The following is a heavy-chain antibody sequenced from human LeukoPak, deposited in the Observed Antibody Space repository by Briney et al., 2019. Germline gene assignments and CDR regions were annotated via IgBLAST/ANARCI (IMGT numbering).Heavy chain of an antibody. CDR2: IIPILGIA. V-gene: IGHV1-69*04. CDR3: ARYYGDYETYYYYGMDV. CDR1: GGTFGSYA. D-gene: IGHD4-17*01. J-gene: IGHJ6*02. Sequence: SVKVSCKASGGTFGSYAISWVRQAPGQGLEWMGRIIPILGIANYAQKFQGTVTITADNSTSTTYMELSSLRSEDTAVYYCARYYGDYETYYYYGMDVWGQGTTVTVSS.